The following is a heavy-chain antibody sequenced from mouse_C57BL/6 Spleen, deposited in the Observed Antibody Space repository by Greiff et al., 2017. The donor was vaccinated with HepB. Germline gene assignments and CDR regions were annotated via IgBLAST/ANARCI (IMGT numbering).Heavy chain of an antibody. CDR1: GYTFTSYW. D-gene: IGHD3-1*01. V-gene: IGHV1-50*01. Sequence: VQLQESGAELVKPGASVKLSCKASGYTFTSYWMQWVKQRPGQGLEWIGEIDPSDSYTNYNQKFKGKATLTVDTSSSTAYMQLSSLTSEDSAVYYCARAGLTPDYWGQGTTLTVSS. J-gene: IGHJ2*01. CDR3: ARAGLTPDY. CDR2: IDPSDSYT.